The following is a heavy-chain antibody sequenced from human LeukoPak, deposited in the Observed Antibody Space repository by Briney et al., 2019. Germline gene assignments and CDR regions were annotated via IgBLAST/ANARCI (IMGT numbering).Heavy chain of an antibody. J-gene: IGHJ6*02. D-gene: IGHD6-19*01. CDR3: ARAVKSRGWYGMDL. CDR2: ITGSGDST. Sequence: PGGSLRLSCTASGFTFSSFAMTWVRQAPGQGLEWVSGITGSGDSTDYADSAKGRFTISRDNSINTLFLQMNSLRAEDTAVYYCARAVKSRGWYGMDLWGQGTAVTVSS. V-gene: IGHV3-23*01. CDR1: GFTFSSFA.